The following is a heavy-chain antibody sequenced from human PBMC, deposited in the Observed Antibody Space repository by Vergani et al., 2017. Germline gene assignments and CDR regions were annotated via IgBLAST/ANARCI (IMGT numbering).Heavy chain of an antibody. CDR2: ISSSGSTI. V-gene: IGHV3-48*03. CDR3: ARGLAGYYYDSSGYRGH. CDR1: GFTFSSYE. Sequence: EVQLVESGGGLVQPGGSLRLSCAASGFTFSSYEMNWVRQAPGKGLEWVSYISSSGSTIYYADYVKGRFTISRDNAKNSLYLQMNSLRAEDTAVYYCARGLAGYYYDSSGYRGHWGQGTLVTVSS. D-gene: IGHD3-22*01. J-gene: IGHJ4*02.